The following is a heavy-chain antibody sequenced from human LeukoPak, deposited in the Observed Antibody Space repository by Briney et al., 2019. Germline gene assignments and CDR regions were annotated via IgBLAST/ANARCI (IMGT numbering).Heavy chain of an antibody. J-gene: IGHJ1*01. V-gene: IGHV3-15*01. CDR1: GFTFSNAW. CDR2: IKSKTDGGTT. D-gene: IGHD3-22*01. Sequence: AGGSLRLSCAASGFTFSNAWMSWVRQAPGKGLEWVGRIKSKTDGGTTDYAAPVEGRFTISRDDSKNTLYLQMNSLKTEDTAVYYCARAPSEIGGYYPEYFRHWGQGTLVTVSS. CDR3: ARAPSEIGGYYPEYFRH.